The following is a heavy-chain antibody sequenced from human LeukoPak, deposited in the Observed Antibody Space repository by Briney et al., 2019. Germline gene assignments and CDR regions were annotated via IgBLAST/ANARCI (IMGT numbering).Heavy chain of an antibody. Sequence: GGSLRLSCAASELTFTTYSMAWVRQAPGKGLEWVSSISSSATYRYYADSVNGRFTISRDDPKNSLYLQMNSLRAEDTAVYYCARVDYRGGGYFMDVWGRGTPVTVSS. V-gene: IGHV3-21*01. CDR2: ISSSATYR. J-gene: IGHJ6*03. CDR3: ARVDYRGGGYFMDV. CDR1: ELTFTTYS. D-gene: IGHD4-11*01.